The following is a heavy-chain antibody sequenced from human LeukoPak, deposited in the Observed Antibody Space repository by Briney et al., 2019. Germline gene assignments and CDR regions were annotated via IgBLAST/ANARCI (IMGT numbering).Heavy chain of an antibody. CDR3: ARGGRSSGWYFDY. Sequence: PSETLSLTCAVYGGSFSGYYWSWIRQPPGKGLEWIGEINHSGSTNYNPSLKSRVTISVDTSKNQFPLKLSSVTAADTAVYYCARGGRSSGWYFDYWGQGTLVTVSS. CDR1: GGSFSGYY. V-gene: IGHV4-34*01. CDR2: INHSGST. J-gene: IGHJ4*02. D-gene: IGHD6-19*01.